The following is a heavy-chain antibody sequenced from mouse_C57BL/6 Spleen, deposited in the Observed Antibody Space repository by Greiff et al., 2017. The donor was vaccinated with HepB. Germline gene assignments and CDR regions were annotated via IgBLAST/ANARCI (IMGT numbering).Heavy chain of an antibody. D-gene: IGHD2-2*01. Sequence: EVQVVESGGGLVQPGGSLKLSCAASGFTFSDYYMYWVRQTPEKRLEWVAYISNGGGSTYYPDTVKGRFTISRDNAKTTRYLQMSRLMSEDTAMYYCARHSGYPGVFDYWGQGTTLTVSS. CDR3: ARHSGYPGVFDY. J-gene: IGHJ2*01. CDR2: ISNGGGST. CDR1: GFTFSDYY. V-gene: IGHV5-12*01.